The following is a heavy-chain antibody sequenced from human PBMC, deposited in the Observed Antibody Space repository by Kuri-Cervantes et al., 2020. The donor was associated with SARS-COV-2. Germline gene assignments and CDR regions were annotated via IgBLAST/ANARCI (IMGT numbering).Heavy chain of an antibody. D-gene: IGHD5-24*01. J-gene: IGHJ4*02. CDR2: ISGSGGST. Sequence: GESLKISCAASGFTFSSYAMSWVRQAPGTGLEWASAISGSGGSTYYADSVKGRFTISRVNSKNTLYLQMNSLRAEDTAIYYCAKVGDGYNCDYWGQGTLVTVSS. CDR3: AKVGDGYNCDY. CDR1: GFTFSSYA. V-gene: IGHV3-23*01.